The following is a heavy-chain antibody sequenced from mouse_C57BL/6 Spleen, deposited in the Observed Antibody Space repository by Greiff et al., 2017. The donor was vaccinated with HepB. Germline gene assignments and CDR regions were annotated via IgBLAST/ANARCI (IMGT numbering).Heavy chain of an antibody. D-gene: IGHD1-1*01. CDR2: IRLKSDNYAT. Sequence: KLMESGGGLVQPGGSMKLSCVASGFTFSNYWMNWVRQSPEKGLEWVAQIRLKSDNYATHYAESVKGRFTISRDDSKSSVYLQMNNLRAEDTGIYYCTGGTYGRGFAYWGQGTLVTVSA. J-gene: IGHJ3*01. CDR3: TGGTYGRGFAY. CDR1: GFTFSNYW. V-gene: IGHV6-3*01.